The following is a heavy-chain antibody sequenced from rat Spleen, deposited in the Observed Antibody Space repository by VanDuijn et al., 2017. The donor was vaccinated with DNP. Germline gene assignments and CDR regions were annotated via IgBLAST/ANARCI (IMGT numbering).Heavy chain of an antibody. J-gene: IGHJ2*01. CDR2: INYSGNT. V-gene: IGHV3-1*01. Sequence: EVQFQESGPGLVKSSQSLSLTCSVTGYSITSNYWAWIRKFPGNKMEWMGYINYSGNTAYNPSLRSRISITRDTSKNQFFLQLNSVTTEDTATYYCARGPNYGGYLDYFDYWGQGVMVTVSS. CDR1: GYSITSNY. D-gene: IGHD1-11*01. CDR3: ARGPNYGGYLDYFDY.